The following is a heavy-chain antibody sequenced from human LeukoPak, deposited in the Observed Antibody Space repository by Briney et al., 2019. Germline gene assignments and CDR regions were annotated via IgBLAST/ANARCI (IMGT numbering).Heavy chain of an antibody. CDR3: AIGRQQLKDAFDI. Sequence: VSVKVSCKPSGYTFTSYAINWVRQATGQGLEWMGWMNPNSGNTGYAQKFQGRVTMTRNTSISTAYMELSSLRSEDTAVYYCAIGRQQLKDAFDIWGQGTMVTVSS. V-gene: IGHV1-8*01. D-gene: IGHD6-13*01. CDR1: GYTFTSYA. CDR2: MNPNSGNT. J-gene: IGHJ3*02.